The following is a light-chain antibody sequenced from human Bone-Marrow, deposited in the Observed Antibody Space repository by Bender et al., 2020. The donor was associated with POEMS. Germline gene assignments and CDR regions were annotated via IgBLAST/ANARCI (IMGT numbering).Light chain of an antibody. V-gene: IGLV1-44*01. CDR2: SNY. CDR1: SSDFGDYDS. Sequence: QSALTQPASVSGSPGQSITISCTGTSSDFGDYDSISWYQQHPGEAPRLVVYSNYQRPSGVPARFSGSKSGTSASLAISDIQSEDEGDYYCSSWDDSLSGWVFGGGTKLTVL. J-gene: IGLJ3*02. CDR3: SSWDDSLSGWV.